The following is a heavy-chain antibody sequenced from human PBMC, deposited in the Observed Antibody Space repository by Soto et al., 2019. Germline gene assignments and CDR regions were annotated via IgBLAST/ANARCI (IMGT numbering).Heavy chain of an antibody. CDR1: GGSISSYY. J-gene: IGHJ6*02. Sequence: QVQLQESGPGLVKPSETMSLSCTVSGGSISSYYWSWFRQSPGKRMEWIGYVHHSWGSSYNPALQSRVAISRATSRSQFTLKVTSVTATDTAVYYCARQGFGPLHGLVEVCGQGTTVTVSS. CDR2: VHHSWGS. CDR3: ARQGFGPLHGLVEV. V-gene: IGHV4-59*08. D-gene: IGHD3-10*01.